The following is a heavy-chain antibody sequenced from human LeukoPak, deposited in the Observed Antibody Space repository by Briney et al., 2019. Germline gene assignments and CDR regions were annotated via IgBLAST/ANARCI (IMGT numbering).Heavy chain of an antibody. Sequence: GGSLRLSCAASGFTFSSYAMSWVRQAPGKGLEWVSAISGSGGSTYYADSVRGRFTISRDNSKNTLYLQMNSLRAEDTAVYYCAKDRSPGVYYYDSSGYWLAWGQGTLVTVSS. CDR3: AKDRSPGVYYYDSSGYWLA. D-gene: IGHD3-22*01. CDR1: GFTFSSYA. J-gene: IGHJ5*02. V-gene: IGHV3-23*01. CDR2: ISGSGGST.